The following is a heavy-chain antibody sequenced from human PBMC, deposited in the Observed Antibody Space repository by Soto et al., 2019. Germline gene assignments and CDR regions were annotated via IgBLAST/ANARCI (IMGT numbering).Heavy chain of an antibody. CDR1: GFTFSSYA. CDR3: AKDRPAGLRGSSGWSLRAFDI. J-gene: IGHJ3*02. V-gene: IGHV3-23*01. CDR2: ISGSGGST. Sequence: EVQLLESGGGLVQPGGSLRLSCAASGFTFSSYAMSWVRQAPGKGLEWVSAISGSGGSTYYADSVKGRFTISRDNSKNTLYLQMNSLRAEDTAVYYCAKDRPAGLRGSSGWSLRAFDIWGQGTMVTVSS. D-gene: IGHD6-19*01.